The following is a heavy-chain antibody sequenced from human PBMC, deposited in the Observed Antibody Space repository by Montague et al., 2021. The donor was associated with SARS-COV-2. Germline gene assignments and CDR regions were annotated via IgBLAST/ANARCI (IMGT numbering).Heavy chain of an antibody. CDR2: IHYSGST. J-gene: IGHJ4*02. CDR1: GGSISSYY. Sequence: SETLSLTCTVSGGSISSYYWSWIRQPPGKGLEWIGHIHYSGSTNYNPSLKSRVTISVDTPKNQFSLKLSSVTAADTAVYYCARVQRGYYFGLGVSDHFDYWGQGTLVTVSS. D-gene: IGHD3-10*01. CDR3: ARVQRGYYFGLGVSDHFDY. V-gene: IGHV4-59*01.